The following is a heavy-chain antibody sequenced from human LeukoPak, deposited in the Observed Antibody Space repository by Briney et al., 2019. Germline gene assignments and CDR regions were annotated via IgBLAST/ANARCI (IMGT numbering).Heavy chain of an antibody. D-gene: IGHD3-22*01. CDR3: ARSPSGYRFDY. CDR2: ISHSGST. J-gene: IGHJ4*02. CDR1: GASVSSGTYF. Sequence: PSETLSLTCTVSGASVSSGTYFWTWIRQPPGKGLEWIGYISHSGSTNYNPSLKRRVTISLDTSKNQFSLKLSSVTAADTAVYFCARSPSGYRFDYWGQGTLVTVSS. V-gene: IGHV4-61*01.